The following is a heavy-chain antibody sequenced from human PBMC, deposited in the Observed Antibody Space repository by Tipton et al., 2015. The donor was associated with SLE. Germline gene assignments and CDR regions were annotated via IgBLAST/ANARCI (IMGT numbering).Heavy chain of an antibody. CDR1: GYTFANFW. V-gene: IGHV5-51*01. D-gene: IGHD2-2*01. CDR3: ARDQASLGLDF. Sequence: QSGPEVKKPGESLKISCTVSGYTFANFWISWVRQTPEKGLEWMGFIYPTDSDTKYSPSFEGQVTFSADKSTNTAYLQWNSLRTSDSAMYFCARDQASLGLDFWGQGTLVTVSS. J-gene: IGHJ4*02. CDR2: IYPTDSDT.